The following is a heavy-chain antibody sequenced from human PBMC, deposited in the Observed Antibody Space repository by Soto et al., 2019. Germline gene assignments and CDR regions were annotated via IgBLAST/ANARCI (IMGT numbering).Heavy chain of an antibody. Sequence: SVKVSCKASGYSFTNNAISWVRQAPGQGLEWMGGIIPIFGTANYAQKFQGRVTITADESTSTAYMELSSLRSEDTAVYYCAVGPPYYDSSGYYGPLVYWGQGTLVTVSS. J-gene: IGHJ4*02. CDR1: GYSFTNNA. V-gene: IGHV1-69*13. D-gene: IGHD3-22*01. CDR3: AVGPPYYDSSGYYGPLVY. CDR2: IIPIFGTA.